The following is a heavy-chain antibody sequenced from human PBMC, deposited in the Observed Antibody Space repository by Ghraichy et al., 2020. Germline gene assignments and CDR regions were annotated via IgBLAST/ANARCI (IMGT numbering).Heavy chain of an antibody. J-gene: IGHJ4*02. CDR2: ISAYNGNT. CDR3: ARDHLVVARGIHDY. CDR1: GYTFTSYG. V-gene: IGHV1-18*01. Sequence: ASVKVSCKASGYTFTSYGISWVRQAPGQGLEWMGWISAYNGNTNYAQKLQGRVTMTTDTSTSTAYMELRSLRSDDTAVYYCARDHLVVARGIHDYWGQGTLVTVSS. D-gene: IGHD2-15*01.